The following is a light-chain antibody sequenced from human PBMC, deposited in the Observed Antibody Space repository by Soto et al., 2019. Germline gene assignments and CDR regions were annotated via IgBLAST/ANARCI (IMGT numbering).Light chain of an antibody. CDR1: QSVPSTY. V-gene: IGKV3-20*01. CDR2: GVS. CDR3: QQYGHSPPFT. Sequence: EIVLTQSPGTLSLSPGERATLSCRANQSVPSTYLAWYQQRPGQAPRLLIYGVSTRAPGIPDRFSGSGSGTDFTLTISRLEPEDFGVYFCQQYGHSPPFTFGPGTKVDFK. J-gene: IGKJ3*01.